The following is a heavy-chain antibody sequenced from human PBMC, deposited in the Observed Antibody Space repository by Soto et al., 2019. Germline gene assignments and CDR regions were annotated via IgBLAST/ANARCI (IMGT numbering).Heavy chain of an antibody. CDR2: ISTSGSTI. CDR1: GFTFSRYE. D-gene: IGHD6-13*01. J-gene: IGHJ4*02. Sequence: EVQLVESGGDLVQPGGSLRLSCAASGFTFSRYEMNWVRQAPGKGLEWISYISTSGSTIYYADSVKGRFTISRDNANNSMYLQMNSPRAEDTAVYYCARELAAAGSFDYWGPGTLVTVSS. CDR3: ARELAAAGSFDY. V-gene: IGHV3-48*03.